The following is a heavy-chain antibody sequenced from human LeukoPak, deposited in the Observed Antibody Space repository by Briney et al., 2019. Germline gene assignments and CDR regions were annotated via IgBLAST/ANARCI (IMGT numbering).Heavy chain of an antibody. D-gene: IGHD2-15*01. CDR1: GGSFRSSSYY. Sequence: SETLSLTCTVSGGSFRSSSYYWGWIRQTPGKGLEWIGCIYYSGSTYYNPSLKSRVTISVDTSENQFSLKLSSVTAADTAVYYCARVLAAPRLYMDVWGQGTTVIVSS. CDR2: IYYSGST. V-gene: IGHV4-39*07. CDR3: ARVLAAPRLYMDV. J-gene: IGHJ6*02.